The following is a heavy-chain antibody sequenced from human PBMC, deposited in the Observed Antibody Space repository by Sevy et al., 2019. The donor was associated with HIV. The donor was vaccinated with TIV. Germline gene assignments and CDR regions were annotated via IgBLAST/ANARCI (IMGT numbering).Heavy chain of an antibody. CDR1: GFTFSGSA. CDR3: TGQWDLYGSRSEKIDAFDI. Sequence: GGSLRLSCAASGFTFSGSAMHWVRQASGKGLEWVGRIRSKANSYATAYAASVKGRYTISRDDSKNTAYLQMNSLKTEDTAVYYCTGQWDLYGSRSEKIDAFDIWGQGTMVTVSS. J-gene: IGHJ3*02. CDR2: IRSKANSYAT. V-gene: IGHV3-73*01. D-gene: IGHD3-10*01.